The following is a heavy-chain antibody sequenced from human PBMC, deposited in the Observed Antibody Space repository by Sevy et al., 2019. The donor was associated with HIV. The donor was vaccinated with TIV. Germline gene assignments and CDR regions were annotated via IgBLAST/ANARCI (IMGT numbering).Heavy chain of an antibody. CDR2: IYYSGST. CDR1: GGSISSYY. Sequence: SETLSLTCTVSGGSISSYYWSWIRQPPGKGLEWIGYIYYSGSTNYNPSLKSRVTISVDTSKNQFSLKLSSVTAADTAVYYCARKGGYSDSMDVWGQGTTVTVSS. V-gene: IGHV4-59*12. CDR3: ARKGGYSDSMDV. J-gene: IGHJ6*02. D-gene: IGHD3-22*01.